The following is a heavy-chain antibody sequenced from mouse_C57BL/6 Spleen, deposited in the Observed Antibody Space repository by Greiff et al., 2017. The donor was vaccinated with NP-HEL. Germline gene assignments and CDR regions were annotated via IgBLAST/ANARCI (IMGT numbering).Heavy chain of an antibody. J-gene: IGHJ3*01. CDR1: GYSFTDYN. CDR3: ARDYDSSSYAWFAY. V-gene: IGHV1-39*01. CDR2: INPNYGTT. D-gene: IGHD1-1*01. Sequence: EVQLQKSGPELVKPGASVKISCKATGYSFTDYNMNWLKQSNGKSLEWIGVINPNYGTTSYNQKFKGKATLTVDQSSSTAYMQLNSLTSEDSAVYYCARDYDSSSYAWFAYWGQGTLVTVSA.